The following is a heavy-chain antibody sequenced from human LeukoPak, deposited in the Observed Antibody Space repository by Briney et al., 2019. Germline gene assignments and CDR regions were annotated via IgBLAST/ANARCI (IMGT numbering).Heavy chain of an antibody. D-gene: IGHD5-12*01. V-gene: IGHV3-15*01. CDR1: GFTFNDAW. CDR2: IKSEAVGGTT. Sequence: GGSLRLSCAASGFTFNDAWMNWVRQAPGKGLEWVGRIKSEAVGGTTDYAAPVKGRFTIPRDDSENTLYLQMNSLKTEDTALYYCVTRLRALSLVDYWGQGTLVTVSS. CDR3: VTRLRALSLVDY. J-gene: IGHJ4*02.